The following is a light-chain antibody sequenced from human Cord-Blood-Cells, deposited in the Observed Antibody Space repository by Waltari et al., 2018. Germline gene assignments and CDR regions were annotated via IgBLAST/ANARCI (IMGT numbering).Light chain of an antibody. CDR1: SSDVGGYNY. CDR3: SSYTSSSTWV. V-gene: IGLV2-14*03. J-gene: IGLJ3*02. Sequence: QSALTQPASVSGSPGQSITIPCTGTSSDVGGYNYVSWYQQHPGKAPKLMIYDVSNRPSGVSNRFSGSKPGNTASRTISGLQAEDEADYYCSSYTSSSTWVFGGGTKLTVL. CDR2: DVS.